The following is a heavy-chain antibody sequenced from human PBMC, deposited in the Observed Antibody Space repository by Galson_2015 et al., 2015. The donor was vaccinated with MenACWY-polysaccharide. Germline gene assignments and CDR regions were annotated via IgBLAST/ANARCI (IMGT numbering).Heavy chain of an antibody. V-gene: IGHV1-18*01. CDR2: ISAYNGNT. CDR1: GYTFTSYG. CDR3: ARELVDSSGWDTWRDY. D-gene: IGHD6-19*01. Sequence: SVKVSCKASGYTFTSYGISWVRQAPGQGLEWMGWISAYNGNTNYAQKLQGRVTMTTDTSTSTAYMELRSLRSDDTAVYYCARELVDSSGWDTWRDYWGQGTLVTVSS. J-gene: IGHJ4*02.